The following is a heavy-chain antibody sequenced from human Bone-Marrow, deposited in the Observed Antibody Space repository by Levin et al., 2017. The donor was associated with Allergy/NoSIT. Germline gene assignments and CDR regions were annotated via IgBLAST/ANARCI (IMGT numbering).Heavy chain of an antibody. CDR2: IWYDGSNK. D-gene: IGHD3-16*02. Sequence: GGSLRLSCAASGFTFSSYGMHWVRQAPGKGLEWVAVIWYDGSNKYYADSVKGRFTISRDNSKNTLYLQMNSLRAEDTAVYYCARADRSYYFDYWGQGTLVTVSS. V-gene: IGHV3-33*01. CDR3: ARADRSYYFDY. J-gene: IGHJ4*02. CDR1: GFTFSSYG.